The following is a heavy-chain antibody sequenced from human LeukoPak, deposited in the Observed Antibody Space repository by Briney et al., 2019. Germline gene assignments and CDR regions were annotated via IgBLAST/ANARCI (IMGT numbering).Heavy chain of an antibody. CDR2: IKEDGSEK. CDR1: GFTFRGYW. D-gene: IGHD2-15*01. V-gene: IGHV3-7*05. J-gene: IGHJ4*02. CDR3: AREDQPRGTFDY. Sequence: GGSLRLPCAASGFTFRGYWMSWVRQAPGKGLEWVANIKEDGSEKYYVDSVKGRFTISRDNAKNSLYLEMNSLRAEDTAVYYCAREDQPRGTFDYWGQGILVTVSS.